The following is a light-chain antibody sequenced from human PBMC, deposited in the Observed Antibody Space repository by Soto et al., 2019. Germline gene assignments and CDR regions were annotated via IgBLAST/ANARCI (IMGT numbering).Light chain of an antibody. CDR3: QQLYTLPFT. CDR1: HDIKTF. CDR2: EAS. J-gene: IGKJ5*01. V-gene: IGKV1-9*01. Sequence: DIQLTQSPSLLFASIGDRLTITYRGSHDIKTFLAWYQQKPGKAPKILIYEASTLQSGVPSRFRGSGSGPAFTRSISGLLPEDVAAYRCQQLYTLPFTFGQGTRLEIK.